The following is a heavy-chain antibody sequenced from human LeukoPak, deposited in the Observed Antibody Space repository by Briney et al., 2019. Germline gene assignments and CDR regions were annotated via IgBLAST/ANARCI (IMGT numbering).Heavy chain of an antibody. J-gene: IGHJ4*02. V-gene: IGHV3-48*01. CDR3: ARDRGPYGGNSEDFDY. CDR1: GFTFSSYS. Sequence: PGGSLRLSCAASGFTFSSYSMNWVRQAPGKGLEWVSYISSSSSTIYYADSVKGRFTISRDNAKNSLYLQMNSLRAEDTAVYYCARDRGPYGGNSEDFDYWGQGTLVTVSS. CDR2: ISSSSSTI. D-gene: IGHD4-23*01.